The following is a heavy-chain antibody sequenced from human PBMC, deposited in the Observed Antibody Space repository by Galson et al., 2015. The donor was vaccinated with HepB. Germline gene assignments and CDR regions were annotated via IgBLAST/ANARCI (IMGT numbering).Heavy chain of an antibody. CDR1: GYTFSRFN. CDR2: INTNNGNT. D-gene: IGHD2-15*01. CDR3: ARDGGFRDSFLCDY. V-gene: IGHV1-18*01. Sequence: VKVSCQASGYTFSRFNVSWVRQAPGPGLEWMGWINTNNGNTDYGQNFQDRVTMTTDTSTTTAFMELRSLRFDDTSVYYCARDGGFRDSFLCDYWGQGTLVTVAS. J-gene: IGHJ4*02.